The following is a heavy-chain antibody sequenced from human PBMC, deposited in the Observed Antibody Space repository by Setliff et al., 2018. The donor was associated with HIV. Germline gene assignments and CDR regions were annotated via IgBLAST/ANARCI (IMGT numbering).Heavy chain of an antibody. Sequence: GGSLRLSCAASGFTFSSYWMHWVRQAPGKGLVWVANIKQDGSEKYYVDSVKGRFTISRGNTKNSLYLQMNSLRAEDTAVYYCARERLNVAVAAATVPVDFDYWGQGTLVTVSS. V-gene: IGHV3-7*01. D-gene: IGHD2-15*01. J-gene: IGHJ4*02. CDR1: GFTFSSYW. CDR2: IKQDGSEK. CDR3: ARERLNVAVAAATVPVDFDY.